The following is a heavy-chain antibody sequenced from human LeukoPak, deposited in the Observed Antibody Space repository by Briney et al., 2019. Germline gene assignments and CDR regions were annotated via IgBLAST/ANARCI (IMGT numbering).Heavy chain of an antibody. D-gene: IGHD3-22*01. CDR3: ARRRRSYDSTGYCPDFDY. J-gene: IGHJ4*02. V-gene: IGHV1-69*06. Sequence: SVKVSCKASGGTFSSYAISWVRQAPGQGLKWMGGIIPIFGTANYAQKFQGRVTITADKSTSTAYMELSSLRSEDTAVYYCARRRRSYDSTGYCPDFDYWGQGTLVTVSS. CDR1: GGTFSSYA. CDR2: IIPIFGTA.